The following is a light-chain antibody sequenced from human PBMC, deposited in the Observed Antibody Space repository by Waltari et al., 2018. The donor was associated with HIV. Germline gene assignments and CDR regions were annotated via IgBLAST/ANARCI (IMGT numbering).Light chain of an antibody. Sequence: PATLSLSPGERATLSCRASQSVSSYLAWYQQKPGQAPRLLIYDASNRATGIPARFSGSGSGTDFTLTISSLEPEDFAVYYCQQRSNWPPALTFGGGTKVEIK. CDR2: DAS. J-gene: IGKJ4*01. CDR3: QQRSNWPPALT. V-gene: IGKV3-11*01. CDR1: QSVSSY.